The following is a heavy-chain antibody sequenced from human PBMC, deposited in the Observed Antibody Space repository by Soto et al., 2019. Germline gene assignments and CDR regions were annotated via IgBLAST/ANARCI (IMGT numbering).Heavy chain of an antibody. Sequence: SGPTLVNPTQTLTLTCTFSGFSLSTSGMRVSWIRQPPGKALEWLARIDWDDDKFYSTSLKTRLTISKDTSKNQVVLTMTNMDPVDTATYYSERINYYYGMDVWGQGTTVTVSS. CDR2: IDWDDDK. CDR1: GFSLSTSGMR. CDR3: ERINYYYGMDV. J-gene: IGHJ6*02. V-gene: IGHV2-70*04.